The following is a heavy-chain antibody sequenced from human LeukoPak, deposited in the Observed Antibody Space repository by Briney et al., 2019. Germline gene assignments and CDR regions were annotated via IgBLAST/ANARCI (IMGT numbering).Heavy chain of an antibody. Sequence: GGSLRLSCTASGFTFRSYWMNWVRHVPGKGLEWVSRIHGDGSRTMYADSVKGRFTISRDNTKNTLYLQMNSLRAEDTAVYYCARVNGGYESIGMDYWGQGTLVTVSS. D-gene: IGHD5-12*01. CDR3: ARVNGGYESIGMDY. CDR1: GFTFRSYW. CDR2: IHGDGSRT. V-gene: IGHV3-74*03. J-gene: IGHJ4*02.